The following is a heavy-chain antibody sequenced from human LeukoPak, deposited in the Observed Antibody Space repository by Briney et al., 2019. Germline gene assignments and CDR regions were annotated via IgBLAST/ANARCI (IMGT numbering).Heavy chain of an antibody. CDR1: GGSISSSSYY. J-gene: IGHJ4*02. Sequence: SETLSLTCTVSGGSISSSSYYWGWIRQPPGKGLEWIGSIYYSGSTYYNPSLKSRVTISVYTSKNQFSLKLSSVTAADTAVYYCARPDGYCSGGSCYSYFDYWGQGTLVTVSS. D-gene: IGHD2-15*01. V-gene: IGHV4-39*07. CDR3: ARPDGYCSGGSCYSYFDY. CDR2: IYYSGST.